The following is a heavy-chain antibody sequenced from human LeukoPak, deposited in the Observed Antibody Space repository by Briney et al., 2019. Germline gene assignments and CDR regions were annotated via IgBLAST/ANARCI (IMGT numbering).Heavy chain of an antibody. D-gene: IGHD4-17*01. CDR2: ISGSGGST. J-gene: IGHJ6*03. V-gene: IGHV3-23*01. Sequence: PSETLSLTCAVSGGSISSGGYSWSWVRQAPGKGLEWVSAISGSGGSTNYADSVKGRFTISRDNSKNTLYLQMNSLRAEDTAVYYCARDKDGDYTEDYMDVWGKGTTVTVSS. CDR1: GGSISSGGYS. CDR3: ARDKDGDYTEDYMDV.